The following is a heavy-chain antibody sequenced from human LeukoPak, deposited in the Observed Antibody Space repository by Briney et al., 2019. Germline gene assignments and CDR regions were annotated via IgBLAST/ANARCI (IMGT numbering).Heavy chain of an antibody. CDR2: ISGSGGST. Sequence: GGSLRLSCAASGFTFSSYAMSWVRQAPGKGLEWVSAISGSGGSTYYTDSVKGRFTISRDNSKNTLWLQMNSLRAEDTAVYYCAKDGFLLWRGAFDIWGQGTMATVSS. J-gene: IGHJ3*02. D-gene: IGHD2-21*01. CDR3: AKDGFLLWRGAFDI. CDR1: GFTFSSYA. V-gene: IGHV3-23*01.